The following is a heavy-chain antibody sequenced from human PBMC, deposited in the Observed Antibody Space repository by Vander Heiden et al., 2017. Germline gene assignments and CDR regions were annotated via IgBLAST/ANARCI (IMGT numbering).Heavy chain of an antibody. D-gene: IGHD3-22*01. J-gene: IGHJ4*02. CDR1: GFTFTSYA. Sequence: EVQLLESGGGLVQPGGSLRLSCAASGFTFTSYAMSWVRQAPGKGLGWVSAISGSGGTTYYADSVKGRFTISRDNSKNTLYLQMNSLRAEDTALYYCAKWVGFYYDSSGYWPDYWGQGTLVTVSS. CDR3: AKWVGFYYDSSGYWPDY. CDR2: ISGSGGTT. V-gene: IGHV3-23*01.